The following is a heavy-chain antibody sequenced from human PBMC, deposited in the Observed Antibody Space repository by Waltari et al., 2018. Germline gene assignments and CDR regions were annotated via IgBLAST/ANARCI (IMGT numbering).Heavy chain of an antibody. J-gene: IGHJ5*02. CDR2: IYTSGST. Sequence: QVQLQESGPGLVKPSQTLSLTCTVSGGSISSGSYYWSWIRQPAGKGLEWIGRIYTSGSTNYNPSLKSRVTISVDTSKNQFSLKLSSVTAADTAVYYCAREGSSRYNRFDPWGQGTLVTVSS. D-gene: IGHD6-13*01. CDR3: AREGSSRYNRFDP. CDR1: GGSISSGSYY. V-gene: IGHV4-61*02.